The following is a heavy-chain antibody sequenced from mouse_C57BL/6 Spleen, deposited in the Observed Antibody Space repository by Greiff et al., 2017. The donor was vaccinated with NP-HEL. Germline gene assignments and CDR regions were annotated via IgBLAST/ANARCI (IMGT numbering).Heavy chain of an antibody. V-gene: IGHV1-82*01. CDR2: IYPGDGDT. D-gene: IGHD1-1*01. Sequence: QVHVKQSGPELVKPGASVTISCKASGYAFSSSWMNWVKQRPGKGLEWIGRIYPGDGDTNYNGKFKGKATLTADKSSSTAYMQLSSLTSEDSAVYFCAPLITTVVATGYYAMDYWGQGTSVTVSS. CDR1: GYAFSSSW. CDR3: APLITTVVATGYYAMDY. J-gene: IGHJ4*01.